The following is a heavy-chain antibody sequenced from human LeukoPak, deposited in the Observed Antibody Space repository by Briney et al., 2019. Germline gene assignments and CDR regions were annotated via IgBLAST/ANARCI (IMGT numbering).Heavy chain of an antibody. D-gene: IGHD1-1*01. CDR3: ARNGLGYYYYYMDV. CDR2: MNPNSGNT. CDR1: GYTFTSYD. V-gene: IGHV1-8*01. J-gene: IGHJ6*03. Sequence: ASVKVSCKASGYTFTSYDINWVRQATGQGLEWMGWMNPNSGNTGYAQKFQGRVTMTRNTSISTAYMELSSLRSEDTAVYYCARNGLGYYYYYMDVWGKGITVTVSS.